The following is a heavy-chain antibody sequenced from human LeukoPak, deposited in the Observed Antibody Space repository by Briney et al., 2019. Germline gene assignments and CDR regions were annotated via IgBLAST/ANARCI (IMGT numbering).Heavy chain of an antibody. J-gene: IGHJ3*02. CDR3: ARHFTYYYDSSGYPRDIFDI. Sequence: SETLSLTCSVSGASMSGYYWSWIRQSPGKGLVWIGYIYSSGTTNYNPSLKSRVTMSVDLSRNQFSLALNSVTAADTALYYCARHFTYYYDSSGYPRDIFDIWGQGTMVTVSS. CDR1: GASMSGYY. V-gene: IGHV4-59*08. CDR2: IYSSGTT. D-gene: IGHD3-22*01.